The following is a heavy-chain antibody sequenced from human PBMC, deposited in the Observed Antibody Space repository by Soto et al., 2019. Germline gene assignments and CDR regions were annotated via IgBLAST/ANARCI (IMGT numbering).Heavy chain of an antibody. V-gene: IGHV3-15*01. J-gene: IGHJ6*03. CDR3: TTASDFWSNMDV. Sequence: GGSLRLSCAASGFTFSNAWMSWVRQAPGKGLEWVGRIKSKTDGGTTDYAAPVKGRFTISRDDSKNTLYLQMNSLKTEDTAVYYCTTASDFWSNMDVWGKGTTVTVSS. CDR2: IKSKTDGGTT. D-gene: IGHD3-3*01. CDR1: GFTFSNAW.